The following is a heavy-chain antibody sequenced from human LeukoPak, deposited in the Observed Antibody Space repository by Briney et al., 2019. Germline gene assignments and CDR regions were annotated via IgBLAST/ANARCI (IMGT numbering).Heavy chain of an antibody. CDR3: AREVTVGYMDV. D-gene: IGHD1-26*01. V-gene: IGHV4-59*01. CDR2: IYYSGST. J-gene: IGHJ6*03. Sequence: SETLSLTCTVSGGSIRNYYWSWIRQPPGKGLEWIGYIYYSGSTNYNPSLKSRVTISVDTSKNQFSLKLSSVTAADTAVYYCAREVTVGYMDVWGKGTTVTVSS. CDR1: GGSIRNYY.